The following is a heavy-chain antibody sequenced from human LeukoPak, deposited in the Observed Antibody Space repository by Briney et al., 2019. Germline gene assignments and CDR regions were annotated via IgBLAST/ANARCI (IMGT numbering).Heavy chain of an antibody. Sequence: GGSLRLSCAASGFTFSSYWMHWVRQAPGKGLVWVSRIDTDGSSTSYADSVRGRFTISRDNAKNTLYLQMSSLRAEDTAVYYCIRGTVGAPGNDYWGQGTLVTVSS. D-gene: IGHD1-26*01. J-gene: IGHJ4*02. V-gene: IGHV3-74*01. CDR1: GFTFSSYW. CDR3: IRGTVGAPGNDY. CDR2: IDTDGSST.